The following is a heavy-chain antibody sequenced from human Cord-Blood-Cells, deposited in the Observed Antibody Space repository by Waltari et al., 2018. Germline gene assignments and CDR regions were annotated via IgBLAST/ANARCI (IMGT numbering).Heavy chain of an antibody. CDR3: ARGGGRMRGTDAFDI. V-gene: IGHV4-34*01. D-gene: IGHD3-10*01. CDR1: GGSFSGYY. J-gene: IGHJ3*02. Sequence: QVQLQQWGAGLLKPSETLSLTCAVYGGSFSGYYWSWIRQPPGKGLEWIGEINHSGSTNYHPSLKSPVTISVDTSKNQFSLKLSSVTAADTAVYYCARGGGRMRGTDAFDIWGQGTMVTDSS. CDR2: INHSGST.